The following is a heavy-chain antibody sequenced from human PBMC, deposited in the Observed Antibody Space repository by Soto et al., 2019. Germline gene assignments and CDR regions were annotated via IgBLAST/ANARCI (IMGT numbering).Heavy chain of an antibody. Sequence: TSETLSLTCAVSGGSISSDNWWSWVRQPPGKGVEWIGEIYPSGRTNYNPSLRSRVTISVDNSKNQFSLNLSSVTAADTAVYYCAREHSMGGVFRANWFDPWGQRTLXTVYS. D-gene: IGHD3-3*01. CDR1: GGSISSDNW. CDR2: IYPSGRT. J-gene: IGHJ5*02. CDR3: AREHSMGGVFRANWFDP. V-gene: IGHV4-4*02.